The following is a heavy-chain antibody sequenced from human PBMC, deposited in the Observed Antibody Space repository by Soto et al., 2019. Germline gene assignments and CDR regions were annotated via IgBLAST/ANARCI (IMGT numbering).Heavy chain of an antibody. Sequence: SVKVSCKASGFTFTSSAVQWVRQARGQRIEWIGWIVVGSGNTNYAQKFQERVTITRDMSTSTAYMELSSLRSEDTAVYYCAAERWEYCSGGSCYPGDYYSYGMDVWGQGTTVTVSS. CDR2: IVVGSGNT. V-gene: IGHV1-58*01. CDR3: AAERWEYCSGGSCYPGDYYSYGMDV. D-gene: IGHD2-15*01. J-gene: IGHJ6*02. CDR1: GFTFTSSA.